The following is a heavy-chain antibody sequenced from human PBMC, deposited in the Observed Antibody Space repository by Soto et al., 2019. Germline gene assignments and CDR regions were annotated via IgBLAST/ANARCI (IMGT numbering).Heavy chain of an antibody. CDR2: IYYSGST. CDR1: GGSISSYY. D-gene: IGHD6-13*01. CDR3: ASTLAAAGLGY. V-gene: IGHV4-59*08. J-gene: IGHJ4*02. Sequence: SEPLSLTCTVSGGSISSYYWSWIRQPPGKGLEWIGYIYYSGSTNYNPSLKSRVTISVDTSKNQFSLKLSSVTAADTAVYYCASTLAAAGLGYWGQGTLVTVSS.